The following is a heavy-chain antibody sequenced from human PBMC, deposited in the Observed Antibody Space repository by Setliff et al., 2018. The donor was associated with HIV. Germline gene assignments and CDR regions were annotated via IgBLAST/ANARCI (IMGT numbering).Heavy chain of an antibody. D-gene: IGHD1-26*01. V-gene: IGHV3-30*04. CDR2: IPYDGTNE. J-gene: IGHJ4*02. CDR3: ARGQGILIVGDY. CDR1: GFNFSRND. Sequence: PGGSLRLSCAASGFNFSRNDMHWVRQAPGKGLEWMAAIPYDGTNEWYADSVKGRFTISRDNSQNTVFLQMDSLRPEDTAFYYCARGQGILIVGDYWGPGTLVTVSS.